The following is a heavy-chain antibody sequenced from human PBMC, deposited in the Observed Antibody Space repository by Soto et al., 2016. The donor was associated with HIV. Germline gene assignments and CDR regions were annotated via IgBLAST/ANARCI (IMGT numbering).Heavy chain of an antibody. CDR2: IYYSESP. J-gene: IGHJ6*03. V-gene: IGHV4-31*03. CDR1: GGSISNGGHY. Sequence: QVQLQESGPGLVKPSQTLSLICTVSGGSISNGGHYWSWIRQHPGKGLEWIGYIYYSESPYYNLALKSRVTISVDSSKNQFSXKLRSVTAADTAVYFCARDGQGYMDVWGKRARSPSP. CDR3: ARDGQGYMDV.